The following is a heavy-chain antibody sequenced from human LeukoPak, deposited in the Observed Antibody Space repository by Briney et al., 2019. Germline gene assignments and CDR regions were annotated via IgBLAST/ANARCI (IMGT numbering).Heavy chain of an antibody. CDR1: GFTFSIYA. J-gene: IGHJ6*03. D-gene: IGHD2-15*01. V-gene: IGHV3-23*01. CDR3: AKDTTAWWYHRAYMNV. CDR2: IGGSGDKT. Sequence: GGSLRLSCAASGFTFSIYAMSWVRQAPGGGLEWVSAIGGSGDKTYHADSVKGRFTISRDNSDNRVSLQMDSLRAEDTAVYFCAKDTTAWWYHRAYMNVWGKGTTVTVSS.